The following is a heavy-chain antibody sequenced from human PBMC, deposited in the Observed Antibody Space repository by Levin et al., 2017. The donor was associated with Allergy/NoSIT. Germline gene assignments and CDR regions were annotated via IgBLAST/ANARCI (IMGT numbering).Heavy chain of an antibody. D-gene: IGHD5-18*01. J-gene: IGHJ6*02. V-gene: IGHV1-69*13. CDR2: IIPIFGTA. CDR1: GGTFSSYA. CDR3: ARDSEGDTAMVSEIYYYGMDV. Sequence: SVKVSCKASGGTFSSYAISWVRQATGQGLEWMGGIIPIFGTANYAQKFQGRVTITAEESTSTAYMELSSLRSEDTAVYYCARDSEGDTAMVSEIYYYGMDVWGQGTTVTVSS.